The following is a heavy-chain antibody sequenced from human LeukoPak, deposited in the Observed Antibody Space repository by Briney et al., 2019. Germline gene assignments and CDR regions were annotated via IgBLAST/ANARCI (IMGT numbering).Heavy chain of an antibody. J-gene: IGHJ4*02. D-gene: IGHD6-25*01. V-gene: IGHV4-30-2*01. CDR2: IYHSGST. Sequence: ASQTLSLTCTVSGGSISSGGYYWSWIRQHPGKGLEWIGYIYHSGSTYYNPSLKSRVTISVDRSKNQFSLKLSSVTAADTAVYYCARVGYSSGSDYWGQGTLVTVSS. CDR3: ARVGYSSGSDY. CDR1: GGSISSGGYY.